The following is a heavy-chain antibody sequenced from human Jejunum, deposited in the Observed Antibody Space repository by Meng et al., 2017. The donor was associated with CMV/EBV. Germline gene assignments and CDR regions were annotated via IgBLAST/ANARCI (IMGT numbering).Heavy chain of an antibody. CDR3: AIERGQQLVLFYFDY. Sequence: FTFSRYAMPWVRPAPGKGLEWVAVISYDGSNKYYADSVKGRFTISRDNSKNTLYLQMNSLRPEDTAVYYCAIERGQQLVLFYFDYWGQGTLVTVSS. CDR1: FTFSRYA. CDR2: ISYDGSNK. J-gene: IGHJ4*02. D-gene: IGHD6-13*01. V-gene: IGHV3-30-3*01.